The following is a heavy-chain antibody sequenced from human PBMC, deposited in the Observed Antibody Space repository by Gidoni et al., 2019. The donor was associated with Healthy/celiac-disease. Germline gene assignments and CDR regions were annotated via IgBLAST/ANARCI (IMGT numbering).Heavy chain of an antibody. V-gene: IGHV3-30-3*01. D-gene: IGHD3-22*01. CDR1: GFTFSSYA. CDR2: LSYDGSTK. CDR3: ARPDYYDSSGYRWYFDL. Sequence: QVQLVEAGGGVVQPGRSLRLSGAASGFTFSSYARHWVRQAPGKGLEWVAVLSYDGSTKYYADSVKGRFTISRDNSKNTLYLQMNSLRAEDTAVYYCARPDYYDSSGYRWYFDLWCRGTLVTVSS. J-gene: IGHJ2*01.